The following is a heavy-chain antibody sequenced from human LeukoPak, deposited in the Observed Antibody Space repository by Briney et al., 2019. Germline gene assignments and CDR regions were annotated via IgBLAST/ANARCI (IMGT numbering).Heavy chain of an antibody. V-gene: IGHV4-34*01. CDR1: GGSFSGYY. J-gene: IGHJ6*03. Sequence: SETLSLTCAVYGGSFSGYYWSWIRQPPGKGLEWIGSIYYSGSTYYNPSLKSRVTISVDTSKNQFSLKLSSVTAADTAVYFAAGGSYYYYYYMDVWGKGTTVTVSS. CDR3: AGGSYYYYYYMDV. CDR2: IYYSGST.